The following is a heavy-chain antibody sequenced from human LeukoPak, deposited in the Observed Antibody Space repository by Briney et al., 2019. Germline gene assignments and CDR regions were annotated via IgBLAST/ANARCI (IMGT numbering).Heavy chain of an antibody. Sequence: PGGSLRLSCAASGFTFSSYEMNWVRQAPGKGLEWVSYISSSGSTIYYADSVKGRFTIPRDNAKNSLYLQMNSLRAEDTAVYYCARDRDRGVPFDYWGQGTLVTVSS. CDR3: ARDRDRGVPFDY. D-gene: IGHD3-10*01. J-gene: IGHJ4*02. CDR1: GFTFSSYE. CDR2: ISSSGSTI. V-gene: IGHV3-48*03.